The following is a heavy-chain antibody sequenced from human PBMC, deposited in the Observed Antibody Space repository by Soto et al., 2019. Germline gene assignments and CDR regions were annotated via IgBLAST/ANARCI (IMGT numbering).Heavy chain of an antibody. CDR1: GFTFGIYA. CDR3: AKDLSSYYYFDF. Sequence: EVQLLESGGDLVQPGGSLRLSCAASGFTFGIYAMTWVRQAPGKGLEWVSTISATGGSTFYADSVKGRFTISRDNSKNTLYLQMNSLRAEDTAIYYCAKDLSSYYYFDFWGQGTLVTV. D-gene: IGHD2-15*01. J-gene: IGHJ4*02. CDR2: ISATGGST. V-gene: IGHV3-23*01.